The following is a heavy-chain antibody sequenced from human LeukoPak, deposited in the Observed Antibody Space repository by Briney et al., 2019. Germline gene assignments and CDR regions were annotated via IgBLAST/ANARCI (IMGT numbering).Heavy chain of an antibody. CDR3: ARVDFGVVTSGAFDI. CDR1: GGSINNYY. Sequence: SETLSLTCTVSGGSINNYYWSWIRQPPGKGLEWIGYIYYSGSTNYNPSLETRVTIAVDTSKNQFSLKLSSVTAADTAVYYCARVDFGVVTSGAFDIWGQGTMATVSS. V-gene: IGHV4-59*01. J-gene: IGHJ3*02. CDR2: IYYSGST. D-gene: IGHD3-3*01.